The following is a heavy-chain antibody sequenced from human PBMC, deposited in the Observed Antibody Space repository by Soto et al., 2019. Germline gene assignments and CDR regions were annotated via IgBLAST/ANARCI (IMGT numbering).Heavy chain of an antibody. V-gene: IGHV3-48*02. D-gene: IGHD4-17*01. CDR3: ARADYPNYYYYGMDV. Sequence: GGSLRLSCAATAFTFSSYNMNWVRQAPGKGLEWVSYISSSSSTIYYADSVKGRFTISRDNAKNSLYLQMNSLRDEDTAVYYCARADYPNYYYYGMDVWGQGTTVTVSS. J-gene: IGHJ6*02. CDR1: AFTFSSYN. CDR2: ISSSSSTI.